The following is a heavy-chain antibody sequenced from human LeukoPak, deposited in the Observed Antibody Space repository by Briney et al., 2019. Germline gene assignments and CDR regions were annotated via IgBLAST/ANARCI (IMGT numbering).Heavy chain of an antibody. CDR3: ARARAWYYYGSGSHTDGMDV. CDR1: GYTFTGYY. V-gene: IGHV1-2*02. CDR2: INPNSGGT. J-gene: IGHJ6*02. D-gene: IGHD3-10*01. Sequence: GASVKVSCKASGYTFTGYYMHWVRQAPGQGLEWMGWINPNSGGTNYAQKFQGRVTMTRDTSISTAYMGLSRLRSDDTAVYYCARARAWYYYGSGSHTDGMDVWGQGTTVTVSS.